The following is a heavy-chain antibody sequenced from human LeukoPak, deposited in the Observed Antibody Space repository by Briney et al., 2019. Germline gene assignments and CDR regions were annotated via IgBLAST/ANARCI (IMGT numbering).Heavy chain of an antibody. CDR3: VRDMSTADLDH. Sequence: GGSLRLSCAASGFTVSSNYMSWVRQAPGKGLEWVSIIYSGGSRYYADSVKGRFTISRDNAKNTLYLQMDSLRAEDTAVYYCVRDMSTADLDHWGLGTLVTVFS. J-gene: IGHJ4*02. D-gene: IGHD5/OR15-5a*01. CDR2: IYSGGSR. V-gene: IGHV3-53*01. CDR1: GFTVSSNY.